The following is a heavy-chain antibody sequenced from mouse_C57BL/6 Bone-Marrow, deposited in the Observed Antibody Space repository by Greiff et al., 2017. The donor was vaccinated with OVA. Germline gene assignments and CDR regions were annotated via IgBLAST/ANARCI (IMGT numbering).Heavy chain of an antibody. CDR2: IYPSDSET. V-gene: IGHV1-61*01. Sequence: QVQLQQPGAELVRPGSSVKLSCKASGYTFTSYWMDWVKQRPGQGLEWIGNIYPSDSETHYNQKFKDKATLTVDKSSSTAYMQLSSLTSEDSAVYYGARSGIYYDYGLYAMDYWGQGTSVTVSS. CDR3: ARSGIYYDYGLYAMDY. J-gene: IGHJ4*01. CDR1: GYTFTSYW. D-gene: IGHD2-4*01.